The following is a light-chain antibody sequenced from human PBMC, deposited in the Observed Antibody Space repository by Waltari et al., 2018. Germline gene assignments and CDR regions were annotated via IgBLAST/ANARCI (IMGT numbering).Light chain of an antibody. J-gene: IGLJ2*01. CDR2: DVS. CDR3: CSYAGSYTVV. V-gene: IGLV2-11*01. Sequence: SALTQPRSVSGSPGQSVTISCTGTSSDVGGYNYVSWYQQHPGKAPKLMIYDVSKLPAGVPDRFSGSKSGNTASLTISGLQAEDEADYYCCSYAGSYTVVFGGGTKLTVL. CDR1: SSDVGGYNY.